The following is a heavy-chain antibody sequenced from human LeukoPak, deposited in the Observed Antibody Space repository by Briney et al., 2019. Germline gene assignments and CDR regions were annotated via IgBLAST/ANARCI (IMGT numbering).Heavy chain of an antibody. CDR3: ARQRELPLWSLPGITLHDAFDI. D-gene: IGHD3-3*01. Sequence: MLGESLKISCKASGYSFTSYWIGWVRQMPGKGLEWMGIIYPGDSDTRYSPSFQGQVTISADKSVTTAYLQWSSLKASDTAIYYCARQRELPLWSLPGITLHDAFDIWGQGTMVTVSS. V-gene: IGHV5-51*01. CDR2: IYPGDSDT. CDR1: GYSFTSYW. J-gene: IGHJ3*02.